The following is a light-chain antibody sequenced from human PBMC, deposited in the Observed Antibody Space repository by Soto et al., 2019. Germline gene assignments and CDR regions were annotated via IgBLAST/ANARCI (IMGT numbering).Light chain of an antibody. V-gene: IGLV2-23*01. CDR2: KGT. J-gene: IGLJ1*01. Sequence: QSVLAQPASVSGSPGQSITISCTGTSNYVGAYNSVSWYQQLPHKAPQVILYKGTQRPSGVSSRFSGSTSGNAASLTISGLQADDEADYFCCSSAPESTYVFGTGTKVTVL. CDR3: CSSAPESTYV. CDR1: SNYVGAYNS.